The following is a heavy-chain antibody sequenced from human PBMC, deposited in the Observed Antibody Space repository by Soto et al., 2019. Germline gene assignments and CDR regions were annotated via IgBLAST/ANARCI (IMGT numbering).Heavy chain of an antibody. CDR2: IYYSGST. CDR3: ARHGSSGWYSLIWFDP. Sequence: QLQLQESGPGLVKPSETLSLTCTVSGGSISSSSYYWGWIRQPPGKGLEWIGSIYYSGSTYYNPSLKSRVTISVDTSKNQFSLKLSSVTAADTAVYYCARHGSSGWYSLIWFDPWGQGTLVTVSS. J-gene: IGHJ5*02. CDR1: GGSISSSSYY. D-gene: IGHD6-19*01. V-gene: IGHV4-39*01.